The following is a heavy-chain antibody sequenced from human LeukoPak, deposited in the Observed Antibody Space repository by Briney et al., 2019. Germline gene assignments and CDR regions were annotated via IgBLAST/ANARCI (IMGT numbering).Heavy chain of an antibody. J-gene: IGHJ6*02. CDR1: GYTFTGYY. CDR2: INPNSGGT. Sequence: ASVPVSCQASGYTFTGYYMHWVRQAAGQGLEGMGWINPNSGGTNYAQKFQGRVTMTRDTYISTAYMELSRLRSDDTAVYYCAREVGSSWTYYYYYYGMDVWGQGTTVTVSS. CDR3: AREVGSSWTYYYYYYGMDV. V-gene: IGHV1-2*02. D-gene: IGHD6-13*01.